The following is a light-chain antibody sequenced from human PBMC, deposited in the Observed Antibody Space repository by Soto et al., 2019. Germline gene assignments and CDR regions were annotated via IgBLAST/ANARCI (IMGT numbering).Light chain of an antibody. CDR1: QSLAYSDGNTY. V-gene: IGKV2-30*01. J-gene: IGKJ2*01. Sequence: DVVMTQSPLSLPVTLGQPASISCRSSQSLAYSDGNTYLNWFQQRPGQSPMRLIYKVSNRDSGVPDRFSGSGSGTDFTLKISGVEAEDVGVYYCMQGTHWTPYTFGQGTKLEIK. CDR3: MQGTHWTPYT. CDR2: KVS.